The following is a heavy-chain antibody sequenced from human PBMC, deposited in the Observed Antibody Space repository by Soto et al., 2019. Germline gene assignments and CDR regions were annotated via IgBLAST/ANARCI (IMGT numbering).Heavy chain of an antibody. CDR3: ARSRGWSVTTRSYYFGLDV. Sequence: QVQLVQSGAEVKKPGSSVKVSCKVSGGTFSSYAISWVRQAPGQGLEWVGGIIPISPTANYPQRFQDRVTISADTSTSTAYMELSSLRPEDTAVYYCARSRGWSVTTRSYYFGLDVWGQGTTVTVSS. D-gene: IGHD4-17*01. J-gene: IGHJ6*02. V-gene: IGHV1-69*06. CDR1: GGTFSSYA. CDR2: IIPISPTA.